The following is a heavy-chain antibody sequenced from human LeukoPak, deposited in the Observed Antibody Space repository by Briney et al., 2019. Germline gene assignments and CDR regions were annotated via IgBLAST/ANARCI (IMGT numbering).Heavy chain of an antibody. CDR1: GFTFSSYA. J-gene: IGHJ4*02. CDR3: ARGCLESSGRDY. CDR2: ISRDGSTK. V-gene: IGHV3-30-3*01. Sequence: PGGSLRLSCAASGFTFSSYAMHWVRQAPGKGLEWVAVISRDGSTKYYIDSVKGRFSFSRDNSKNTLYLQMNSLRPEDTGVYYCARGCLESSGRDYWGRGTLVTVSS. D-gene: IGHD6-19*01.